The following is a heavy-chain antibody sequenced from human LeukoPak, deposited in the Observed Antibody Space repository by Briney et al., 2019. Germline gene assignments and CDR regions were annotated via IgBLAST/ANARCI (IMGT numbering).Heavy chain of an antibody. J-gene: IGHJ4*02. CDR2: IYYSGST. D-gene: IGHD6-13*01. CDR1: GGSISSYY. Sequence: SETLSLTCTVSGGSISSYYWSWIRQPPGKGLEWIGYIYYSGSTNYNPSLKSRVTISVDTSKNQFSLKLSSVTAADTAVYYCARVRSSSWYRGPGYFDYWGQGTLVTVSS. CDR3: ARVRSSSWYRGPGYFDY. V-gene: IGHV4-59*01.